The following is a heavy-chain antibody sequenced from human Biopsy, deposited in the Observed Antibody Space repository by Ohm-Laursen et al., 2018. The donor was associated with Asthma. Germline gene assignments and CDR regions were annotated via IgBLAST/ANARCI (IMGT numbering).Heavy chain of an antibody. CDR3: ARAPYSDAIDS. CDR1: GFPFTAYY. J-gene: IGHJ4*02. V-gene: IGHV1-2*04. D-gene: IGHD1-26*01. Sequence: ATVKISCKTSGFPFTAYYIHWVRQAPGQGLEWMGWISLNTGDANLAQKFRGWVTMTRDTSISTAYLALSGLKSHDTAVYYCARAPYSDAIDSWGQGTLVAVSS. CDR2: ISLNTGDA.